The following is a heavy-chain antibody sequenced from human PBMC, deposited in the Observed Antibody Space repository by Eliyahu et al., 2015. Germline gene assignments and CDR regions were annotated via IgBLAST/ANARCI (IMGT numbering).Heavy chain of an antibody. D-gene: IGHD6-19*01. J-gene: IGHJ4*02. CDR3: AKDQDYSSGWYDY. CDR2: ISTSVGST. CDR1: GFTFSSYA. Sequence: EVQLLESGGGLVQPGGSLRLSCAASGFTFSSYAMSWVRQAPGKGLEWVSAISTSVGSTHYADSARGRFTISRDNSKNTLYLQMNSLRAEDTAVYFCAKDQDYSSGWYDYWGQGTLVIVSS. V-gene: IGHV3-23*01.